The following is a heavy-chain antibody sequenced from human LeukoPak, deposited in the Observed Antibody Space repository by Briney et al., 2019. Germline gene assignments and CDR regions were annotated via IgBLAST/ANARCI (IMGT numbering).Heavy chain of an antibody. CDR2: ISYDGSNK. CDR3: GKGSWTVDY. Sequence: GRSLRLSCAASGFTFSSYGMHWVRQAPGKGLEWVAVISYDGSNKYYADSVKGRFTISRDNSKNTLYLQMNSLRAEDTAVYYCGKGSWTVDYWGQGTLVTVSS. CDR1: GFTFSSYG. V-gene: IGHV3-30*18. D-gene: IGHD3-10*01. J-gene: IGHJ4*02.